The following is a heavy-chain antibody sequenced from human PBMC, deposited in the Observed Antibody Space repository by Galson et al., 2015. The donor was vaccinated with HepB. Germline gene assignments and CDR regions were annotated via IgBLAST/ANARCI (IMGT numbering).Heavy chain of an antibody. J-gene: IGHJ4*02. D-gene: IGHD5-12*01. V-gene: IGHV3-23*01. CDR2: IFHDGGNT. CDR3: ARHNHWLFDH. Sequence: SLRLSCAASGFTFGNYAMSWFRQAPGTGLEWVSAIFHDGGNTFCADSVKGRFTIYRDNAKNTLFLQMNGLRAEDTAVYYCARHNHWLFDHWGQGTLVTVSS. CDR1: GFTFGNYA.